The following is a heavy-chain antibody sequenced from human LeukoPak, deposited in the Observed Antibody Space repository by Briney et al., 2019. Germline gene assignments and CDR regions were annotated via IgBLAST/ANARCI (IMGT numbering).Heavy chain of an antibody. CDR1: GFTFNSYG. V-gene: IGHV3-33*01. D-gene: IGHD2-15*01. Sequence: GGSLRLSCAASGFTFNSYGIHWVRQAPGKGLEWVAFIWYDGSNKYYADSVKGRFTISRDNSKNTLYLQMNSLRAEDTAVYYCSRGGYSHAFDIWGQGTMVTVSS. CDR2: IWYDGSNK. CDR3: SRGGYSHAFDI. J-gene: IGHJ3*02.